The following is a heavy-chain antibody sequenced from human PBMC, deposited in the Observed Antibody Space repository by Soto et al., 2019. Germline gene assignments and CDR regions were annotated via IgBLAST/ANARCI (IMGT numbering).Heavy chain of an antibody. J-gene: IGHJ6*02. CDR2: ISSSGSTI. V-gene: IGHV3-11*01. CDR3: ARGVGATAGFYYYGMDV. CDR1: GFTFSDYY. D-gene: IGHD1-26*01. Sequence: NPWGYLRLSCAASGFTFSDYYMSWIRQAPGKGLEWVSYISSSGSTIYYADSVKGRFTISRDNAKNSLYLQMNSLRAEDTAVYYCARGVGATAGFYYYGMDVWGQGTTVTVSS.